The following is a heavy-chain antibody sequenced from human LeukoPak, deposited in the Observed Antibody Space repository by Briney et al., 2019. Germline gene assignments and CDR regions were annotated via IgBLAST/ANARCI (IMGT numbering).Heavy chain of an antibody. CDR3: ARDARLAAAGTFDY. CDR2: IYYSART. CDR1: GGSVSSSTYF. Sequence: SETLSLTCTVSGGSVSSSTYFWSWIRQPPGKGLEWIGYIYYSARTSSDPSVKSRVTMSVDTSKNQFSLRLSSVTAADTAVYYCARDARLAAAGTFDYWGQGTLVTVSS. D-gene: IGHD6-13*01. V-gene: IGHV4-61*01. J-gene: IGHJ4*02.